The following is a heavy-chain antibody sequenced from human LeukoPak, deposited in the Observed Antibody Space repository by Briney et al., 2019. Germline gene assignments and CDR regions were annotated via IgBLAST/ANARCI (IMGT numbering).Heavy chain of an antibody. CDR2: IFYSGST. V-gene: IGHV4-59*12. D-gene: IGHD2-2*01. CDR1: GGSISSYC. Sequence: SETLSLTCTVSGGSISSYCWSWIRQPPGKGLEWIGYIFYSGSTNYNPSLKSRVTMSVDTSKNQFSLKLSSVTAADTAVYYCARSSSTSSFDYWGQGTLVTVSS. J-gene: IGHJ4*02. CDR3: ARSSSTSSFDY.